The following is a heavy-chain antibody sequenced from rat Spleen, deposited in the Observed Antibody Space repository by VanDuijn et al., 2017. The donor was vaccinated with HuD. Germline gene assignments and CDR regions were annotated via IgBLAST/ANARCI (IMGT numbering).Heavy chain of an antibody. D-gene: IGHD1-4*01. V-gene: IGHV5-31*01. J-gene: IGHJ2*01. CDR2: ITNASGRT. CDR1: GFTFNNYW. CDR3: ARGGYGYTRLFVY. Sequence: EVQLVESGGGLVQPGGSLKLSCVASGFTFNNYWMTWIRQAPGRGLEWVASITNASGRTYYSDFVKGRFTISRDTAQNTLYLQMNSLRSEDTATYYCARGGYGYTRLFVYWGQGVMVTVSS.